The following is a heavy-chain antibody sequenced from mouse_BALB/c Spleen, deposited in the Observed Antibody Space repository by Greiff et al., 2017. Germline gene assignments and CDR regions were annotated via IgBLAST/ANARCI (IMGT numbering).Heavy chain of an antibody. CDR1: GYTFTSYT. CDR2: INPSSGYT. V-gene: IGHV1-4*01. CDR3: ARSPCGNGYIED. Sequence: QVQLKESGAELARPGASVKMSCKASGYTFTSYTMHWVKQRPGQGLEWIGYINPSSGYTNYNQKFKDKATLTVDKTSSTAYMQMSSLTSEDSADYYSARSPCGNGYIEDWGAGTSVTVSS. J-gene: IGHJ1*01. D-gene: IGHD2-1*01.